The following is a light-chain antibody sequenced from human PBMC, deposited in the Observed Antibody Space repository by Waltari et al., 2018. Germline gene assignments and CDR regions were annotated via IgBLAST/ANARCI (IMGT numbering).Light chain of an antibody. CDR1: SSNIGRNF. CDR2: TNN. V-gene: IGLV1-47*01. J-gene: IGLJ3*02. Sequence: QSVLTQPPSASGTPGQRVTISCSGSSSNIGRNFVYWYQKLPGTAPKVLRYTNNRRPSGVPDGFSGSKSGTSASLAISGLRSEDEADYYCAAWDDSLSGWVFGGGTEQTVL. CDR3: AAWDDSLSGWV.